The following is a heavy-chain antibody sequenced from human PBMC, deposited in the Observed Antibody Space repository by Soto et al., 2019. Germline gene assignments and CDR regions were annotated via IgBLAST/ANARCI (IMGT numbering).Heavy chain of an antibody. CDR2: ISAYNGNT. D-gene: IGHD1-26*01. CDR1: GYTFTSYG. J-gene: IGHJ6*02. Sequence: QVQLVQSGAEVKKPGASVKVSCKASGYTFTSYGISWVRQAPGQGLEWMGWISAYNGNTNYAQKLQGRVTMTTDTSTSTAYMELRSLRSDDTAVYYCARLRWALLFYYYYGMDVWGQGTTVTVSS. CDR3: ARLRWALLFYYYYGMDV. V-gene: IGHV1-18*01.